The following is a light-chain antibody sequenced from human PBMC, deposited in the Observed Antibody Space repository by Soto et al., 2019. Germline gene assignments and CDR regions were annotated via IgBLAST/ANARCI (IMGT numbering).Light chain of an antibody. V-gene: IGKV1-9*01. Sequence: IHWTQSPSSLSASIGDRVTITCRASQGISSYLAWYQQKPAKAPTLLIYAASTLQSGVPSRFSGSGSGTDFTLTISSLQTEDFATYYCQQLNIDSYPITFGQGTRLEIK. CDR2: AAS. J-gene: IGKJ5*01. CDR3: QQLNIDSYPIT. CDR1: QGISSY.